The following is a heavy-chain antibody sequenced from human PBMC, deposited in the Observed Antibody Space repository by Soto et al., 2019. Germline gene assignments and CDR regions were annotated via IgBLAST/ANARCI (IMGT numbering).Heavy chain of an antibody. CDR2: IYYSGST. CDR3: ARGPRGCTNGVCYTGRNYYYGMDV. CDR1: EGSISSYY. J-gene: IGHJ6*02. Sequence: SELLSLTCTVAEGSISSYYWNWIRQPPGKGLEWIGYIYYSGSTNNNPSLKSRVTISVDTSKNQFSLKLSSVTAADTAVYYCARGPRGCTNGVCYTGRNYYYGMDVWGQGTTVTGSS. V-gene: IGHV4-59*12. D-gene: IGHD2-8*01.